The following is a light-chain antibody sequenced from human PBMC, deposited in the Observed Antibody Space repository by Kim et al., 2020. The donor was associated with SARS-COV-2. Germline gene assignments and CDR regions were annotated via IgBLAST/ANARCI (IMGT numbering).Light chain of an antibody. V-gene: IGKV3-20*01. CDR2: GAS. Sequence: SPGERATPSCRASQCLRNSYLAWDQQKPGQTPRLLIYGASSRATGIPDRFSGSGSGTDLTLSITRLEPDDFAVYYCKQYVSAPRTFGQGTKVDIK. CDR1: QCLRNSY. CDR3: KQYVSAPRT. J-gene: IGKJ1*01.